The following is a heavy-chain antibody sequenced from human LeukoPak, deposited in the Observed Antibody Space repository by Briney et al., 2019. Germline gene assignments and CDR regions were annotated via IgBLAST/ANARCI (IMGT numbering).Heavy chain of an antibody. D-gene: IGHD3-22*01. CDR3: AGPDCSGYHWGAFDI. CDR1: AYSISSGYY. J-gene: IGHJ3*02. V-gene: IGHV4-38-2*02. Sequence: KPSETLSLTCIVSAYSISSGYYWGWIRQPPGKGLEWIGSIYYSGSTYYNPSLKSRVTISVDTSKNQFSLKLSSVTAADTAVYYCAGPDCSGYHWGAFDIWGQGTMVTVSS. CDR2: IYYSGST.